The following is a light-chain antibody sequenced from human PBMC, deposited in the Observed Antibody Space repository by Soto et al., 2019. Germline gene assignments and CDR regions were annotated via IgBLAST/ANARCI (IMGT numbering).Light chain of an antibody. CDR3: QHYNSYSEE. Sequence: IQMTQSPSSLSASVVDRVTITCRASQTISSWLAWYQQKPGKAPKLLIYKASTLKSGVPSRFSGSGSGTEFTLTISSLQPDDFATYYCQHYNSYSEEFGQGTKVDIK. CDR2: KAS. J-gene: IGKJ1*01. V-gene: IGKV1-5*03. CDR1: QTISSW.